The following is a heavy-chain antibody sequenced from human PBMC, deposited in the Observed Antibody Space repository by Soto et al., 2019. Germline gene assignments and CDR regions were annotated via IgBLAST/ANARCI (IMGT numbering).Heavy chain of an antibody. J-gene: IGHJ6*02. D-gene: IGHD5-18*01. Sequence: ASVKVSCKASGYTFTSYGISWVRQAPGQGLEWMGWISAYNGNTNYAQKLQGRVTMTTDTSTSTAYMELRSLRSDDTAVYYCARDQWDSGYSYGSHRTNYYYYGMDVWGQGTTVTVSS. CDR2: ISAYNGNT. V-gene: IGHV1-18*01. CDR3: ARDQWDSGYSYGSHRTNYYYYGMDV. CDR1: GYTFTSYG.